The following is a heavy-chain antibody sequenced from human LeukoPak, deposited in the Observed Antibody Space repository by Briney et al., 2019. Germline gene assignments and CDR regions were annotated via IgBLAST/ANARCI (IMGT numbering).Heavy chain of an antibody. CDR1: GGSISSGGYY. CDR3: ARGYCSSTSCYTGYGMDV. J-gene: IGHJ6*02. V-gene: IGHV4-31*03. D-gene: IGHD2-2*02. Sequence: KPSQTLSLTCTVSGGSISSGGYYWSWIRQHPGKGLEWIGYIYYSGSTYYNPSLKSRVTISVDTSKNQFSLKLSSVTAADTAVYYRARGYCSSTSCYTGYGMDVWGQGTTVTVSS. CDR2: IYYSGST.